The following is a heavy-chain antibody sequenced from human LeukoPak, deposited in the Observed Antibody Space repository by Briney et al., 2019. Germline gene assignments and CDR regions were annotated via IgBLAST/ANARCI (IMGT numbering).Heavy chain of an antibody. CDR3: ATAATVDTAMPPDY. Sequence: GGTLRLSCAASGFTFSSYGMSWVRQAPGKGLEWVSAISGSGGSTYYADSVKGRFTISRDNSRNTLYLQMNSLRAEDTAVYYCATAATVDTAMPPDYWGQGTLVTVSS. D-gene: IGHD5-18*01. J-gene: IGHJ4*02. CDR1: GFTFSSYG. CDR2: ISGSGGST. V-gene: IGHV3-23*01.